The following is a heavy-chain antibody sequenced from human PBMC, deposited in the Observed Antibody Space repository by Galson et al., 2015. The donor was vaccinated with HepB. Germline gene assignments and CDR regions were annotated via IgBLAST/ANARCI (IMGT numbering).Heavy chain of an antibody. CDR1: GFTFSGSA. Sequence: SLRLSCAASGFTFSGSAMHWVRQASGKGLEWVGRIRSKANSYATAYAASVKGRFTISRDDSKNTAYLQMNSLKTEDTAVYYCTRLSSGSEDYHYGMDVWGQGTTVTVSS. CDR3: TRLSSGSEDYHYGMDV. CDR2: IRSKANSYAT. J-gene: IGHJ6*02. D-gene: IGHD3-3*01. V-gene: IGHV3-73*01.